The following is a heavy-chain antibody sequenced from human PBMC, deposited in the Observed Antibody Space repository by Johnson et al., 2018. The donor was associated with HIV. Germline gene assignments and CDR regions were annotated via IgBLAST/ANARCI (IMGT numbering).Heavy chain of an antibody. CDR2: ISFDGNLK. V-gene: IGHV3-30*03. CDR1: GLSFSNFG. J-gene: IGHJ3*02. Sequence: QVQLVESGGGVVQPGKSLTLSCVGSGLSFSNFGIHWVRQAPGKGPEWVAVISFDGNLKKYADSVKGRFTISRDNSKNTLYLQMTSLGAEDTAVYYCARGMARIAFDIWGQGTMVTVSS. CDR3: ARGMARIAFDI. D-gene: IGHD5-24*01.